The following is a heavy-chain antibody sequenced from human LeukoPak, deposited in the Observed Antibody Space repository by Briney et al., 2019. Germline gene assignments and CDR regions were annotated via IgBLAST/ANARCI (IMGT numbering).Heavy chain of an antibody. J-gene: IGHJ3*02. V-gene: IGHV4-59*08. Sequence: SETLSLTCTVSGDSIYRHYWSWIRQTPGKGLEWIGYISYRGTTNYNPSLKSRVTISIDTSNNQFSLRLSSVTAADTAVYYCATNAGPAALDAIDIWGQGTIVTVSS. CDR2: ISYRGTT. CDR1: GDSIYRHY. CDR3: ATNAGPAALDAIDI. D-gene: IGHD2-2*01.